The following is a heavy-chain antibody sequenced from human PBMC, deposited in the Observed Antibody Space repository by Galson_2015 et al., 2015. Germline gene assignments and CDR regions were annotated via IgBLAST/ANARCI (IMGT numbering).Heavy chain of an antibody. CDR1: EFTFSRYY. D-gene: IGHD3-3*01. CDR2: ISSTTTYI. J-gene: IGHJ4*02. CDR3: ARQILDYDFWSGYYPTNFDY. V-gene: IGHV3-21*01. Sequence: LRLSCAASEFTFSRYYMSWVRQAPGKGLEWVSSISSTTTYIYYADSVKGRFTISRDNAKNSLYLQMNSLGAEDTAVYYCARQILDYDFWSGYYPTNFDYWGQGTLVTVSS.